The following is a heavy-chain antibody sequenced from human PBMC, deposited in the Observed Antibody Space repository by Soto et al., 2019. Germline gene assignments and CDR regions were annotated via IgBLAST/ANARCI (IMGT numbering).Heavy chain of an antibody. CDR3: ARGTTDWFDP. Sequence: ASVKVSCQASGYTFTGYYMHWVRQAPGQGLEWMGWINPNSGGTNYAQKFQGWVTMTTDTSTSTAYMELRSLRSDDTAVYYCARGTTDWFDPWGQGTLVTVSS. CDR1: GYTFTGYY. V-gene: IGHV1-2*04. CDR2: INPNSGGT. D-gene: IGHD1-7*01. J-gene: IGHJ5*02.